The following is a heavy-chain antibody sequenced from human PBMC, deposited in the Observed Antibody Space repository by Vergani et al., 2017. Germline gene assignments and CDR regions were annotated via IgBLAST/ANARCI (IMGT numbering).Heavy chain of an antibody. Sequence: QITLKESGPTLVKPTQTLTLTCTFSGFSLSTSGVGVGWIRQPPGKALEWLALIYCNDDKRYSPSLKSRLTITKDTSKNQVVLTMTNMDPVDTATYYCAQSPLSYDFWSGYYPNWFDPWGQGTLVTVSS. J-gene: IGHJ5*02. CDR2: IYCNDDK. CDR1: GFSLSTSGVG. V-gene: IGHV2-5*01. D-gene: IGHD3-3*01. CDR3: AQSPLSYDFWSGYYPNWFDP.